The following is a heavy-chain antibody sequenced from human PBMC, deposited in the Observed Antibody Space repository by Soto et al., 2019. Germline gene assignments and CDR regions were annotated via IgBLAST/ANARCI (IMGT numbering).Heavy chain of an antibody. CDR3: TKASPDRHHMDV. J-gene: IGHJ6*02. CDR1: RLAFAKLV. V-gene: IGHV3-23*01. CDR2: ITETGGDT. Sequence: GGSLKLSCATNRLAFAKLVRRWVRQTPGKGLEWVSAITETGGDTYYTDSVKGRFTISRDNSKNTLYLQMTSLRAEDTALYYCTKASPDRHHMDVWGQGT.